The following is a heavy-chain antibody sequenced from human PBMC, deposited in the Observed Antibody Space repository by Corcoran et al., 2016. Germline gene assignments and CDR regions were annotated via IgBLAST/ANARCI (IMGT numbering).Heavy chain of an antibody. V-gene: IGHV1-2*02. CDR2: VNPNGGGT. CDR1: GYTFTDFY. CDR3: ALVGYCNSGTCFPVHY. D-gene: IGHD3-22*01. Sequence: QVQLVQSGAEVKKPGASVKVSCRAFGYTFTDFYIHWGRRVPVQGLGWVGWVNPNGGGTNYAQKFQGRVTMTRDTTINTAYMELSRLTSDDTAMYYWALVGYCNSGTCFPVHYWGQGTLATVSS. J-gene: IGHJ4*02.